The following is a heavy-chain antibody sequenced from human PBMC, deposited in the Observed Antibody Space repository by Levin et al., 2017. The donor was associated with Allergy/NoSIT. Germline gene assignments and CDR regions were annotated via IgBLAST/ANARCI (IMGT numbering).Heavy chain of an antibody. J-gene: IGHJ6*02. CDR3: ARGSSRLYYSGLDV. Sequence: PSETLSLTCGVYGGSFTDYSWNWIRQPPGKGLEWIGEINQRGSTNSNPSLTSRVTISVDTSKNQFSLKLSSVTAADTAVYYCARGSSRLYYSGLDVWGQGTTVTVSS. CDR2: INQRGST. D-gene: IGHD6-6*01. V-gene: IGHV4-34*01. CDR1: GGSFTDYS.